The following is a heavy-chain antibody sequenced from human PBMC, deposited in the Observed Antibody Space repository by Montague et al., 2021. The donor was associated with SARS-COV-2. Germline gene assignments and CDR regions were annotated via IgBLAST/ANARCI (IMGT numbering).Heavy chain of an antibody. D-gene: IGHD6-13*01. CDR3: AGSPPGIAAPGTVAAFDY. CDR1: GGSISSSSYY. Sequence: SETLSLTCTVSGGSISSSSYYWGWLRQTPGKVLVWIGNNYYSGSTYSNPSLKIRVTISVDTSKFQFSLKLSSVTAAATAVYYCAGSPPGIAAPGTVAAFDYWGQGTMVTVSS. CDR2: NYYSGST. V-gene: IGHV4-39*01. J-gene: IGHJ3*01.